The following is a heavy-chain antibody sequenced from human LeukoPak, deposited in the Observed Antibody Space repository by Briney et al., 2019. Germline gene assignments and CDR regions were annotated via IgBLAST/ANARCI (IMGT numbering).Heavy chain of an antibody. CDR2: IKPDGSED. CDR1: EFTFSSYW. J-gene: IGHJ4*02. D-gene: IGHD3-22*01. Sequence: GGSLRLSCAGSEFTFSSYWMSRVRQAPGKGLEWVAYIKPDGSEDYYVDSVKGRFTISRDNAESSLYLQMNSLRVEDTAVYYCTRGDSASKIDYWGQGTLVTVSS. V-gene: IGHV3-7*01. CDR3: TRGDSASKIDY.